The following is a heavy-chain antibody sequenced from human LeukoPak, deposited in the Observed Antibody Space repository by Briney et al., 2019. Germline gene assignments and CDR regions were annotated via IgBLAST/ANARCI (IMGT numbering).Heavy chain of an antibody. J-gene: IGHJ3*02. D-gene: IGHD1-26*01. CDR3: ARGSGSYYDAFDI. V-gene: IGHV1-69*04. Sequence: SSVKVSCKASGGTFSSYAISWVRQAPGQGLEWMGRIIPILGIANYAQKFQGRVTITADKSTSTAYMELSSLRSEDTAVYYCARGSGSYYDAFDIWGQGTMVTVSS. CDR1: GGTFSSYA. CDR2: IIPILGIA.